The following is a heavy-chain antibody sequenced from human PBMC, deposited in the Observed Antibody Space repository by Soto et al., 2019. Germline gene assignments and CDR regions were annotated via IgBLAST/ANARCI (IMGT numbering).Heavy chain of an antibody. Sequence: EVQMLESGGGMIQPGGSLRLSCAASGFTFSGAAMGWVRQAPGKGLEWISVISGSGDDILYADSVKGRFTISKDNSRNTLYVEMNSLRGEDTAVDLCAARRIPVPGAYDYWGQGTLVTVSS. V-gene: IGHV3-23*01. D-gene: IGHD3-16*01. J-gene: IGHJ4*02. CDR3: AARRIPVPGAYDY. CDR1: GFTFSGAA. CDR2: ISGSGDDI.